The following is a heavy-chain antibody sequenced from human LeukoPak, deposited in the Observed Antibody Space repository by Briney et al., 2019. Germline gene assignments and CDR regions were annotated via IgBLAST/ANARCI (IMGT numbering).Heavy chain of an antibody. Sequence: GGSLRPSCAASGFTFSSYAMSWVRQAPGKGLELASAISGSGGSTYYADSVKGRFTISRDNSKNTLYLQMNSLRAEDTAVYYCAKGWSRGVYYFDYWGQGTLVTVSS. CDR1: GFTFSSYA. V-gene: IGHV3-23*01. CDR2: ISGSGGST. J-gene: IGHJ4*02. D-gene: IGHD3-10*01. CDR3: AKGWSRGVYYFDY.